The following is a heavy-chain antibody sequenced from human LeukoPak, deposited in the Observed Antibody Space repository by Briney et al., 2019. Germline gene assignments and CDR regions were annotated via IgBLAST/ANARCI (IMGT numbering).Heavy chain of an antibody. V-gene: IGHV4-61*02. Sequence: SETLSLTCTVSGGSISSGSYYWSWIRQPAGKVLEWIGRIYTSGSTNYNPSLKSRVTISVDTSKNQFSLKLSSVTAADTAVYYCARYGPPRLRGVRGAFDIWGQGTMVTVSS. J-gene: IGHJ3*02. CDR3: ARYGPPRLRGVRGAFDI. CDR2: IYTSGST. D-gene: IGHD4-17*01. CDR1: GGSISSGSYY.